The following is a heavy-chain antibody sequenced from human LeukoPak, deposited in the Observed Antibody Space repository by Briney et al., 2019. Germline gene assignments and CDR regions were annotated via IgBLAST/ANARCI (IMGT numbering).Heavy chain of an antibody. J-gene: IGHJ3*02. CDR2: IYSGGST. V-gene: IGHV3-66*01. CDR3: ARILQLGNDAFDI. CDR1: GFTFDDYG. Sequence: AGGSLRLSCAASGFTFDDYGMSWVRQAPGKGLEWVSVIYSGGSTYYADSVKGRFTISRDNSKNTLYLQMNSLRAEDTAVYYCARILQLGNDAFDIWGQGTMVTVSS. D-gene: IGHD1-1*01.